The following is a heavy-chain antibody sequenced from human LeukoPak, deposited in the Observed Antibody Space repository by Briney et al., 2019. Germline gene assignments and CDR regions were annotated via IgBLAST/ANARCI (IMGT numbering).Heavy chain of an antibody. CDR1: GGSISSGSYY. CDR2: IYTSGST. CDR3: ARWEGSYSSSWYDY. D-gene: IGHD6-13*01. J-gene: IGHJ4*02. V-gene: IGHV4-61*02. Sequence: PSQTLSLTCTVSGGSISSGSYYWSWIRQPAGKGLEWIGRIYTSGSTNYNPSLKSRVTISVDTSKNQFSLKLSSVTAADTAVYYCARWEGSYSSSWYDYWGQGTLVTVSS.